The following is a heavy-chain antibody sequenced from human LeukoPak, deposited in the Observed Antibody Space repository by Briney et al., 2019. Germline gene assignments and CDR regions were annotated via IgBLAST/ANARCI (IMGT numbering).Heavy chain of an antibody. V-gene: IGHV3-48*03. CDR2: ISSSGSTI. Sequence: PGGSLRLSCAASGFTFSSYEINWVRQAPGKGLERVSYISSSGSTIYYVDSVKGRFTISRDNAKNSLYLQTHSLRAEDTAVYYCARVGGDYYDSSGPIDYWGQGTLVTVSS. CDR3: ARVGGDYYDSSGPIDY. CDR1: GFTFSSYE. J-gene: IGHJ4*02. D-gene: IGHD3-22*01.